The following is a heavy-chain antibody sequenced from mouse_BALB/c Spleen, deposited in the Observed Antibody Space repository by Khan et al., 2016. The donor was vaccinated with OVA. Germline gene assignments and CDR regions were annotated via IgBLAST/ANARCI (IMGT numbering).Heavy chain of an antibody. J-gene: IGHJ4*01. CDR3: ARKFTTYDYAMDY. CDR1: GFSLSTSGMG. CDR2: IYWADDK. Sequence: QVTLKESGPEILQPSQTLSLTCSFSGFSLSTSGMGVSWIRQPSGKGLEWLAPIYWADDKRDNPSLKSRLTISKDTSGKQVCLKITSVDTADTATYYCARKFTTYDYAMDYWGQGTSVTVSS. D-gene: IGHD2-12*01. V-gene: IGHV8-12*01.